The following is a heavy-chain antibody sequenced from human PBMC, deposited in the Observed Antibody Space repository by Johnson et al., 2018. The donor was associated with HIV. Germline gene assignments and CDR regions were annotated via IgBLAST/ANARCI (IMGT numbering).Heavy chain of an antibody. CDR1: EFTFSTFSRNA. J-gene: IGHJ3*02. Sequence: VQLVESGGGVVQPGRSLRLSCAASEFTFSTFSRNAMHWVRQAPGKGLEWVAVISYDGSNKYYADSVKDRFTISRDNSKNTLYLQMNSLRAEDTAVYYCARDRKWVAARSGDAFDIWGQGTMVTVSS. CDR2: ISYDGSNK. CDR3: ARDRKWVAARSGDAFDI. V-gene: IGHV3-30*04. D-gene: IGHD6-6*01.